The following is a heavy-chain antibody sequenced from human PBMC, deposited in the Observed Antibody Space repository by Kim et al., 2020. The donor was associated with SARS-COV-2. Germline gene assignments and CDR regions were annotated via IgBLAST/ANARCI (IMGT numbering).Heavy chain of an antibody. D-gene: IGHD3-10*01. Sequence: GGSLRLSCAASGFTFSSYGMHWVRQAPGKGLEWMAVISYDGSNKYYADSVKGRFTISRDNSKNTLYLQMNSLRAEDTAVYYCAKESGSGSYYAWTYYYYGMDVWGQGTTVTVSS. J-gene: IGHJ6*02. CDR2: ISYDGSNK. CDR3: AKESGSGSYYAWTYYYYGMDV. V-gene: IGHV3-30*18. CDR1: GFTFSSYG.